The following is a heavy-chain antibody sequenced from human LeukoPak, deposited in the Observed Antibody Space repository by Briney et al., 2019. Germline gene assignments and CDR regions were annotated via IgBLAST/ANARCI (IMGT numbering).Heavy chain of an antibody. J-gene: IGHJ3*02. CDR3: ARGGQGDGYSADEAFDI. V-gene: IGHV6-1*01. CDR1: GDSVSSNSTA. Sequence: SQTLSLTCAISGDSVSSNSTACNWIRQSPSRGLEWLGRTYYRSKWYSDYAVSVKSRITINPDTSKNQFSLQLNSVTPEDTAVYYCARGGQGDGYSADEAFDIWGQGTMVTVSS. CDR2: TYYRSKWYS. D-gene: IGHD5-24*01.